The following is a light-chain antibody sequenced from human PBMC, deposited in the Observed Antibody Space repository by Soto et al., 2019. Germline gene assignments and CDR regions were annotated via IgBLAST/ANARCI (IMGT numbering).Light chain of an antibody. CDR2: SND. CDR3: AAWDDSLNGVV. Sequence: QSVLTQPPSASGTPGQRVSISCSGGSSNIGSTAVDWYQQVPGMAPKLLIYSNDQRPSGVPDRFSGSKSGTSGSLVISGLQSEDEADYYCAAWDDSLNGVVFGGGTKLTVL. J-gene: IGLJ2*01. CDR1: SSNIGSTA. V-gene: IGLV1-44*01.